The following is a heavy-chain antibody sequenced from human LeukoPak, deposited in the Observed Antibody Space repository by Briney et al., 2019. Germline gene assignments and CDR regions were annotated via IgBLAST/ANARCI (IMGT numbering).Heavy chain of an antibody. CDR1: GYTFTHYH. CDR3: ARDLPFED. J-gene: IGHJ4*02. V-gene: IGHV1-2*06. Sequence: VASVKVSCKASGYTFTHYHMHWVRQAPGQGLEWMGRIYPSSGGTNYAQKFQGRITLTTDTSINTAYMELSRLRFDDTAVYYCARDLPFEDWGQGTLVTVSS. D-gene: IGHD2/OR15-2a*01. CDR2: IYPSSGGT.